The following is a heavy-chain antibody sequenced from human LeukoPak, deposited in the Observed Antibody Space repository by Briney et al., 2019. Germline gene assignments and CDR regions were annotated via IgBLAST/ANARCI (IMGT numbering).Heavy chain of an antibody. V-gene: IGHV3-30*04. J-gene: IGHJ3*01. CDR1: GFTISGDA. Sequence: PGRSLRLSRTASGFTISGDAMHWVRQAPGKGLQWVAHISFDGSYKYYADSVKGRFTISRDNSKNTLYLQMNSLRTDDTALFYCARETLDALDLWGPGTLVTVSS. CDR2: ISFDGSYK. CDR3: ARETLDALDL.